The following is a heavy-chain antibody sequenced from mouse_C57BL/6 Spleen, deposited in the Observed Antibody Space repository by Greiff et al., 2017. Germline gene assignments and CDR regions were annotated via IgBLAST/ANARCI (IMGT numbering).Heavy chain of an antibody. CDR2: IHPNSGST. J-gene: IGHJ2*01. D-gene: IGHD2-4*01. CDR1: GYTFTSYW. CDR3: ARTGAIYYDYDGYFDY. V-gene: IGHV1-64*01. Sequence: QVQLQQPGAELVKPGASVKLSCKASGYTFTSYWMHWVKQRPGQGLEWIGMIHPNSGSTNYNEKFKSKATLTVDKSSSTAYMQLSSLTSEDSAVYYCARTGAIYYDYDGYFDYWGQGTTLTVSS.